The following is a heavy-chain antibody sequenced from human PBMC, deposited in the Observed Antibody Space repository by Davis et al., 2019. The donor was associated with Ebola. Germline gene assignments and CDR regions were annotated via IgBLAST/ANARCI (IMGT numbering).Heavy chain of an antibody. J-gene: IGHJ5*02. V-gene: IGHV4-59*11. Sequence: MPSETLSLTCTVSGGSISSHYWSWIRQSPGKGLEWIAYIYNSVNTNYNPSLKSRVTISVDTSKNQFSLELTSVTAADTAVYYCARNLGTPGDWFDPWGQGALVIVSS. CDR1: GGSISSHY. CDR2: IYNSVNT. CDR3: ARNLGTPGDWFDP. D-gene: IGHD1-1*01.